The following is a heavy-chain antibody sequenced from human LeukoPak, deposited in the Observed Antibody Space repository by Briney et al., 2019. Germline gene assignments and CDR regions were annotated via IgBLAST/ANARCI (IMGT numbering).Heavy chain of an antibody. D-gene: IGHD3-10*01. CDR3: ARVVRFGELYYFDY. J-gene: IGHJ4*02. CDR2: TIPIFGTA. V-gene: IGHV1-69*13. Sequence: ASVKVSCKASGGTFSSYAISWVRQAPGQGLEWMGGTIPIFGTANYAQKFQGRVTITANESTSTAYMELSSLRSEDTAVYYCARVVRFGELYYFDYWGQGALVTVSS. CDR1: GGTFSSYA.